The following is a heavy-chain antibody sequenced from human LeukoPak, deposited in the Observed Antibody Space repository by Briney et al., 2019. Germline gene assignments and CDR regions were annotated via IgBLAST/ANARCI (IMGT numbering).Heavy chain of an antibody. CDR2: MNYNSGNT. CDR3: ARALSGTMIVVVIPDPYYYYMDV. CDR1: GYTFTSYD. Sequence: GASVNVSCKASGYTFTSYDINWVRRATGQGLEWMGCMNYNSGNTDYAQKLQGRVTMTRNTSISTAYMELSSLRSEDTAVYYCARALSGTMIVVVIPDPYYYYMDVWGKGTTVTVSS. D-gene: IGHD3-22*01. V-gene: IGHV1-8*01. J-gene: IGHJ6*03.